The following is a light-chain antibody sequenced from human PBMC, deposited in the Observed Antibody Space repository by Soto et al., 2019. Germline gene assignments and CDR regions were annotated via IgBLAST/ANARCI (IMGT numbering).Light chain of an antibody. V-gene: IGLV2-14*01. CDR1: SSDVGGYNY. CDR2: EVS. J-gene: IGLJ3*02. Sequence: QSALTQPASVSGSPGQSITISSTGTSSDVGGYNYVSWFQHHPGKVPKLMIYEVSHRPSGVSDRFSGSKSGTTASLTISGLQAEDEADYYCCSFTNSYTWVFGGGTKLTVL. CDR3: CSFTNSYTWV.